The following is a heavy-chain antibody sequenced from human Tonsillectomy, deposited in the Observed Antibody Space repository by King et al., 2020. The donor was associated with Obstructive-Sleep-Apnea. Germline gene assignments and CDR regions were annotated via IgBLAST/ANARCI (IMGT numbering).Heavy chain of an antibody. J-gene: IGHJ6*02. CDR2: ISNDGENK. CDR3: ARDPGDYWSLVQVYYYYGMDV. V-gene: IGHV3-30*04. Sequence: VQLVESGGGVAQPGRSLRLSCVASGFTFRNDAMHWVRQAPGKGLEWVAIISNDGENKSYADSVKGRFTISRDNAKNMLYLQMDSLRVEDTALYYCARDPGDYWSLVQVYYYYGMDVWGQGTTVIVSS. D-gene: IGHD3-3*01. CDR1: GFTFRNDA.